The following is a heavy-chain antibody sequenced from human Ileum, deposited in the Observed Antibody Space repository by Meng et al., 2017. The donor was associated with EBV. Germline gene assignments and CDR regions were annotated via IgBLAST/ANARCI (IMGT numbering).Heavy chain of an antibody. D-gene: IGHD1-14*01. Sequence: QARLHEAGPGLVKPSGTLSLTCGVSGGSISSSNWWSWVRQPPGKGLEWIGKIYHSGITIYNPSLKSRVTMSVDNSKNQFSLKLNSMTAADTAVYYCARDPTGGEDHQRVWGQGTLVTVSS. CDR3: ARDPTGGEDHQRV. CDR2: IYHSGIT. J-gene: IGHJ4*02. CDR1: GGSISSSNW. V-gene: IGHV4-4*02.